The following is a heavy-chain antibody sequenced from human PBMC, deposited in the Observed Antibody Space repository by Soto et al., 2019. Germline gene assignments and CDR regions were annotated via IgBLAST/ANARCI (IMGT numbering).Heavy chain of an antibody. V-gene: IGHV1-69*01. CDR1: GGTFSNYG. CDR2: INPIFGTT. CDR3: ARVVVAGTASYYYAMDV. D-gene: IGHD6-19*01. J-gene: IGHJ6*02. Sequence: QVQLVQSGAEVKKPGSSVKVSCKASGGTFSNYGINWVRQAPGQGLEWMGGINPIFGTTNSAQNFQGRLTITADESTSTAYLALSSLRSEDTAVYYCARVVVAGTASYYYAMDVWGQGTTVTVSS.